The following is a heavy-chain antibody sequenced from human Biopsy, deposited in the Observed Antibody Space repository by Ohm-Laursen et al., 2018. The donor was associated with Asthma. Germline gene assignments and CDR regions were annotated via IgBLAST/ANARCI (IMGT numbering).Heavy chain of an antibody. V-gene: IGHV1-3*01. J-gene: IGHJ3*02. CDR3: ARDLRYSSGWYPDAFDI. D-gene: IGHD6-19*01. CDR1: GYTFTSYA. Sequence: GASVKVFCKASGYTFTSYAMHWVRQAPGQRLEWMGWINAGNGNTKYSQKFQGRVTITRDTSASTAYMELSSLRSEDTAVYYCARDLRYSSGWYPDAFDIWGQGTMVTVSS. CDR2: INAGNGNT.